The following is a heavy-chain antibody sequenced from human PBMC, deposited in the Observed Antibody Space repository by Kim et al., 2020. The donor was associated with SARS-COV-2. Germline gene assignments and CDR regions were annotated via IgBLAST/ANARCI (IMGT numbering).Heavy chain of an antibody. J-gene: IGHJ4*02. Sequence: VNGRFTIASDNSKNTLYLQMNSLRAEDTAVYYCAKKDYYDSSGYYGSFDYWGQGTLVTVSS. V-gene: IGHV3-23*01. D-gene: IGHD3-22*01. CDR3: AKKDYYDSSGYYGSFDY.